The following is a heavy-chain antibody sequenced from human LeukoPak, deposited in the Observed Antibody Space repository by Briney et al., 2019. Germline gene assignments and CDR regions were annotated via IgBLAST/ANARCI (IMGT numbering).Heavy chain of an antibody. V-gene: IGHV3-7*03. CDR1: GFTFSSYW. J-gene: IGHJ6*02. D-gene: IGHD3-10*01. CDR3: ARAHYYGSGSYYLAPFIGYNYGMDV. CDR2: IKQDGSNK. Sequence: GGSLRLSCAASGFTFSSYWMSWVRQAPGKGLEWVANIKQDGSNKYYADSVKGRFTISRDNSKNTLYLQMNSLRAEDTAVYYCARAHYYGSGSYYLAPFIGYNYGMDVWGQGTTVTVSS.